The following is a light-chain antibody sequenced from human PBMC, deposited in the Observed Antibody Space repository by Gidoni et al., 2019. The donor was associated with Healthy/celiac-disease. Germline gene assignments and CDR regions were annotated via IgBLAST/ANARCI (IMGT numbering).Light chain of an antibody. J-gene: IGKJ4*01. CDR1: QSVSSSY. CDR3: QQYGSSPPLT. CDR2: GAS. Sequence: EIVLTQSPGTLSLSPGERATLSCRASQSVSSSYLAWYQQKPGQAPRLLIYGASSRATRLPDRFSGSGSGTDFTLTISRLEPEDFAVYYCQQYGSSPPLTFGGGTKVEIK. V-gene: IGKV3-20*01.